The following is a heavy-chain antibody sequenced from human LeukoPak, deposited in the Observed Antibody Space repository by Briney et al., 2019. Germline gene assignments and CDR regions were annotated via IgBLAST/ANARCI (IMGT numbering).Heavy chain of an antibody. CDR2: INPNSGGT. CDR1: GYTFTGYY. V-gene: IGHV1-2*06. D-gene: IGHD6-13*01. Sequence: GASVKVSCKASGYTFTGYYMHWVRQAPGQGLEWMGRINPNSGGTNYAQKFQGRVTMTRDTSISTAYMELSRLRSDDTAVYYCARVRAAAGTNGGWFDPWGQGTLVTVSS. CDR3: ARVRAAAGTNGGWFDP. J-gene: IGHJ5*02.